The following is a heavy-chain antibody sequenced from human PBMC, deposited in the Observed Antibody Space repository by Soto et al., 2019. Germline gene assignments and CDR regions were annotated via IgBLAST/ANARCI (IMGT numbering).Heavy chain of an antibody. CDR3: ARDAIVYSYGYGA. CDR2: ISSSGLTT. CDR1: RYNFRLYE. V-gene: IGHV3-48*03. D-gene: IGHD5-18*01. Sequence: LIRSYPTSRYNFRLYEMHWVRKAPGKGLEWVSYISSSGLTTYYADSVKGRFTISRDNANSTLYLEMTSLTVDDTAVYFCARDAIVYSYGYGAWGQGTRVTGS. J-gene: IGHJ4*02.